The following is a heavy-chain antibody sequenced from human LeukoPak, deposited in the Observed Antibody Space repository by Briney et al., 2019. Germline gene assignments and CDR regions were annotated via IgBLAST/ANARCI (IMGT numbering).Heavy chain of an antibody. J-gene: IGHJ4*02. D-gene: IGHD6-13*01. CDR2: IIPIFGTA. V-gene: IGHV1-69*05. CDR3: ARDAYSSSWYFDY. Sequence: SVKVSCKASGGTFSSYAISWVRQAPGRGLEWMGGIIPIFGTANYAQKFQGRVTITTDESTSTAYMERRSLRSDDTAVYYCARDAYSSSWYFDYWGQGTLVTVSS. CDR1: GGTFSSYA.